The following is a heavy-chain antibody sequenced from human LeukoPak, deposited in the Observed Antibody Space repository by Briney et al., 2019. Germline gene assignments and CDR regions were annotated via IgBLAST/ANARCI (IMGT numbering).Heavy chain of an antibody. CDR3: ARGYYYGSGRAYYYYGMDV. CDR1: GFTFNDYA. V-gene: IGHV3-9*01. Sequence: GGSLRLSCAASGFTFNDYAMHWVRQAPGKGLEWVSGIIWNSGYMGYADSVKGRFTISRDNAKNSLYLQMNSLRAEDTAVYYCARGYYYGSGRAYYYYGMDVWGQGTTVTVSS. CDR2: IIWNSGYM. J-gene: IGHJ6*02. D-gene: IGHD3-10*01.